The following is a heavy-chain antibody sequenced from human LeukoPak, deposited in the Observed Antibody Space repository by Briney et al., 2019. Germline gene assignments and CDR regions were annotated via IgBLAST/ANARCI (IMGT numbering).Heavy chain of an antibody. CDR2: INPNSGGT. Sequence: ASVKVSCKASGYTFTGYYMHCVRQAPGQGLEWMGWINPNSGGTNYAQKFQGRVTMTRDTTISTAYMELSRLRSDDTAVYYCARERGGRSSSAPYWGQGTLVTVSS. V-gene: IGHV1-2*02. J-gene: IGHJ4*02. CDR1: GYTFTGYY. CDR3: ARERGGRSSSAPY. D-gene: IGHD3-10*01.